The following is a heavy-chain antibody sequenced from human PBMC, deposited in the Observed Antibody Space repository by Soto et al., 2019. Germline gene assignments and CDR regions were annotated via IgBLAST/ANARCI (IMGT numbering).Heavy chain of an antibody. Sequence: PSETLSLTCTVSGGSISSGGYYWSWIRQHPGKGLEWIGYIYYSGSTYYNPSLKSRVTISVDTSKNQFSLKLSSVTAADTAVYYCARDTEPSCHTQEPTTYFDYWGQGTPVTVSS. J-gene: IGHJ4*02. CDR1: GGSISSGGYY. CDR3: ARDTEPSCHTQEPTTYFDY. V-gene: IGHV4-31*03. D-gene: IGHD1-26*01. CDR2: IYYSGST.